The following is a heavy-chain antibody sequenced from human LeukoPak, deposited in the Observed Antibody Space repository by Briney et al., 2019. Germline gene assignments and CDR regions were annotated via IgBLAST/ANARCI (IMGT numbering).Heavy chain of an antibody. D-gene: IGHD4-17*01. J-gene: IGHJ3*02. CDR1: GFTFSSYA. CDR3: ARDTYGDHRAFDI. V-gene: IGHV3-48*04. CDR2: ISGSSSTI. Sequence: GGSLRLSCAASGFTFSSYAMSWVRQAPGKGLEWVSAISGSSSTIYYADSVKGRFTISRDNAKNSLYLQMNSLRAEDTAVYYCARDTYGDHRAFDIWGQGTMVTVSS.